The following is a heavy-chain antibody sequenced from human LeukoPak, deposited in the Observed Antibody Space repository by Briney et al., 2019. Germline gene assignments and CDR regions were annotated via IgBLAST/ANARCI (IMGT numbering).Heavy chain of an antibody. Sequence: GGSLRLSCAASGFTFSSYGMHWVRQAPGKGLEWVAYIQYDGSNQQYADSVKGRFSISRDRSKNIPYLQMNSLRPEDTAVYYCARDRGYSYGYFFDYWGQGTLVTVSS. J-gene: IGHJ4*02. CDR1: GFTFSSYG. V-gene: IGHV3-30*02. CDR3: ARDRGYSYGYFFDY. D-gene: IGHD5-18*01. CDR2: IQYDGSNQ.